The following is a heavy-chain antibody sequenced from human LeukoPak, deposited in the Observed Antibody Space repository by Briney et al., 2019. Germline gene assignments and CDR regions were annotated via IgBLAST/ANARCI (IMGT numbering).Heavy chain of an antibody. J-gene: IGHJ4*02. CDR1: GYTFSNYG. V-gene: IGHV1-18*01. D-gene: IGHD4-17*01. CDR2: ISAFNGDT. Sequence: ASVKVSCKASGYTFSNYGISWVRQAPGQGLEWMGWISAFNGDTNYAQNLQGRVTLTTDTSTSTAYMDLGSLRSDDTAVYYCARARRGGDYDSYFDYWGRGTLVTVSS. CDR3: ARARRGGDYDSYFDY.